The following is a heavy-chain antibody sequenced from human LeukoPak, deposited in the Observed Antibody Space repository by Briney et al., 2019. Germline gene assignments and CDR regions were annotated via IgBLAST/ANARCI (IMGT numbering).Heavy chain of an antibody. D-gene: IGHD3-22*01. J-gene: IGHJ3*02. CDR1: GYTFTSYD. Sequence: GASVKVSCKASGYTFTSYDINWVRQATGQGLEWMGWMNPNSGNTGYAQKFQGRVTMTRNTSVSTAYMELSSLRSEDTAVYYCARAHMVYYDSSPKVAFDIWGQGTMVTVSS. CDR2: MNPNSGNT. CDR3: ARAHMVYYDSSPKVAFDI. V-gene: IGHV1-8*01.